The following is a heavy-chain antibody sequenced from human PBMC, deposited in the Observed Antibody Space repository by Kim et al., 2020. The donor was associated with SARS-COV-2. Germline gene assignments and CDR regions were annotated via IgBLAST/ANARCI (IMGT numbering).Heavy chain of an antibody. Sequence: SETLSLTCTVSGGSISSYYWSWIRQPPGKGLEWIGYIYYSGSTNYNPSLKSRVTISVDTSKNQFSLKLSSVTAADTAVYYCARIYIGRYYGSGSLGNFDLWGRGTLVTVSS. J-gene: IGHJ2*01. CDR2: IYYSGST. CDR3: ARIYIGRYYGSGSLGNFDL. V-gene: IGHV4-59*08. CDR1: GGSISSYY. D-gene: IGHD3-10*01.